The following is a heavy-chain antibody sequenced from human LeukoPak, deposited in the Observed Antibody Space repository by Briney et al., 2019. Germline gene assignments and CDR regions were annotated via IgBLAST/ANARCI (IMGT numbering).Heavy chain of an antibody. CDR2: MNPNSGNT. CDR3: ARFRQLAYYNYYMDV. CDR1: GYTFTSYD. Sequence: ASVKVSCKASGYTFTSYDINWVRQATGQGLEWMGWMNPNSGNTGYAQKFQGRVTITRNTSISTAYMELSSLRSEDTAVYYCARFRQLAYYNYYMDVWGKGTTVTVSS. V-gene: IGHV1-8*01. D-gene: IGHD6-6*01. J-gene: IGHJ6*03.